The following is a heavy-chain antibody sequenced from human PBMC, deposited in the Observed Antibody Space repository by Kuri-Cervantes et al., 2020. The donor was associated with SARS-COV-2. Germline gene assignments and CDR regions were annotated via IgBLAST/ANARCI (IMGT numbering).Heavy chain of an antibody. CDR1: GFTFSSYW. D-gene: IGHD5-12*01. Sequence: GESLKISCAASGFTFSSYWMSWVRQAPGKGLEWEANIKQDGSERYYADSVKGRFTISRDNSKNTLYLQMNSLRAEDTAVYYCATAPIVATVDYWGQGTLVTVSS. J-gene: IGHJ4*02. CDR2: IKQDGSER. V-gene: IGHV3-7*01. CDR3: ATAPIVATVDY.